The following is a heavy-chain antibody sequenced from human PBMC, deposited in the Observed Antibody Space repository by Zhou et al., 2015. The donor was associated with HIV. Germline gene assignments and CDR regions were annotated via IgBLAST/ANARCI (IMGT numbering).Heavy chain of an antibody. Sequence: QVQLVQSGAEVKKPGASVKVSCKASGYTFTDYSMHWVRQAPGQGLEWMGGIIPIFGTANYAQKFQGRVTITADESTSTAYMELSSLRSEDTAVYYCARGHGYYRGSDAFDIWGQGTMVTVSS. J-gene: IGHJ3*02. CDR2: IIPIFGTA. CDR3: ARGHGYYRGSDAFDI. CDR1: GYTFTDYS. D-gene: IGHD3-22*01. V-gene: IGHV1-69*01.